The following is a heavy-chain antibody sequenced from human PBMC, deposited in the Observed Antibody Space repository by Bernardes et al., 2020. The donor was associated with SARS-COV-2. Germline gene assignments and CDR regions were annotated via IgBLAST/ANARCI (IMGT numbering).Heavy chain of an antibody. J-gene: IGHJ4*02. CDR3: TRAGATTWLDS. CDR2: IISDGSGA. CDR1: GFTFRSSW. Sequence: GGSLRLSCEASGFTFRSSWMHWVRQAPGKGLVWVSRIISDGSGADYEASVRGRFTISRDNARNRLFLQMNSLRADDTAVYYCTRAGATTWLDSWGQGTLVTVSS. V-gene: IGHV3-74*01. D-gene: IGHD1-26*01.